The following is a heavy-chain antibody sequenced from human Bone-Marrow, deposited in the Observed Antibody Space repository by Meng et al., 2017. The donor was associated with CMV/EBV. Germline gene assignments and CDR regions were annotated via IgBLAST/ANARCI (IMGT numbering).Heavy chain of an antibody. D-gene: IGHD6-19*01. CDR2: MNPNSGNT. V-gene: IGHV1-8*01. CDR1: GYTFTSYD. J-gene: IGHJ5*02. Sequence: ASVKVSCKASGYTFTSYDINWVRQATGQGLEWMGWMNPNSGNTGYAQKFQGRVTMTRNTSISTAYMELSSLRSEDTAVYYCARGTAVAGTIDNWFDPWGQGPRSPSPQ. CDR3: ARGTAVAGTIDNWFDP.